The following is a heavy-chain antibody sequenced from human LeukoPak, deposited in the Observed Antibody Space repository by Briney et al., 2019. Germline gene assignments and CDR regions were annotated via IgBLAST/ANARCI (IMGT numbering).Heavy chain of an antibody. CDR1: GFTFNKYS. J-gene: IGHJ6*03. CDR3: ARGPIAAAGTDDYYYYYYMDV. V-gene: IGHV3-48*01. Sequence: PGGSLRLSCVASGFTFNKYSMNWVRQAPGKGLQWLSYISGSSRTIYYADSVKGRFAISRDNARNSLYLQMNSLRVEDTAVYYCARGPIAAAGTDDYYYYYYMDVWGKGTTVTVSS. D-gene: IGHD6-13*01. CDR2: ISGSSRTI.